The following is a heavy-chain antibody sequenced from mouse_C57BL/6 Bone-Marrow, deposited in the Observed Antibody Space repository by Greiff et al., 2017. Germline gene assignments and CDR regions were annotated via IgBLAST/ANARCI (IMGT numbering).Heavy chain of an antibody. J-gene: IGHJ4*01. Sequence: VQLVESGAELVRPGASVTLSCKASGYTFTDYEMHWVKQTPVHGLEWIGAIDPETGGTAYNQKFKGKAILTADKSSSTAYMELRSLTSEDSAVYYCTRDEDYDYDDTMDYWGQGTSVTVSS. CDR3: TRDEDYDYDDTMDY. V-gene: IGHV1-15*01. CDR2: IDPETGGT. D-gene: IGHD2-4*01. CDR1: GYTFTDYE.